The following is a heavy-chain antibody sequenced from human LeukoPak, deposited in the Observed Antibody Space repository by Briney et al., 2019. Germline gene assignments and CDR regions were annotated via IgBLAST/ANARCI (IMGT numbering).Heavy chain of an antibody. CDR3: ARVGYCSSTSCPDY. V-gene: IGHV4-59*08. CDR1: GGSISSYY. D-gene: IGHD2-2*01. J-gene: IGHJ4*02. CDR2: IYYSGST. Sequence: SETLSLTCTVSGGSISSYYWSWIRQPPGKGLEWIGYIYYSGSTNYNPSLKSRVTISVDTSKNQFSLKLGSVTAADTAVYYCARVGYCSSTSCPDYWGQGTLVTVSS.